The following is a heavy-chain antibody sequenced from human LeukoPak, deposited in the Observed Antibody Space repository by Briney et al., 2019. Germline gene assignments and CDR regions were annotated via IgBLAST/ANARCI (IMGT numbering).Heavy chain of an antibody. J-gene: IGHJ4*02. CDR2: INPNSGGT. D-gene: IGHD6-19*01. Sequence: ASVKVSCKASGYTFTGYYMHWVRQAPGQGLEWMGWINPNSGGTNYAQKFQGRVTMTRDTSISTAYMELSRLRSDDTAVYCCARDVSPVAGPDYWGQGTLVTVSS. V-gene: IGHV1-2*02. CDR1: GYTFTGYY. CDR3: ARDVSPVAGPDY.